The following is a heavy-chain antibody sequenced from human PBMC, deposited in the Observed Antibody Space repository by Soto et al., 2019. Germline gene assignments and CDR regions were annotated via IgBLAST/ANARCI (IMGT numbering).Heavy chain of an antibody. D-gene: IGHD3-22*01. CDR2: ISAYNGNT. Sequence: ASVKFSCKASGYTFTSYGISWVRQAPGQGLEWMGWISAYNGNTNYAQKLQGRVTMTTDTSTSTAYMELRSLRSDDTAVYYCARGGYYYDSSGSNGAFDIWGQGTMVTVSS. J-gene: IGHJ3*02. CDR3: ARGGYYYDSSGSNGAFDI. CDR1: GYTFTSYG. V-gene: IGHV1-18*01.